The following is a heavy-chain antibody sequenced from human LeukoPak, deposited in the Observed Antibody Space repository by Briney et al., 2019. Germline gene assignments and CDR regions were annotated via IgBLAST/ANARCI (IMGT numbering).Heavy chain of an antibody. D-gene: IGHD6-13*01. Sequence: GGSLRLSCAASGFTFDDYAMHWVRQAPGKGLEWVSGISWNSGSIGYADSVKGRFTISRDNAKNSLYLQMNSLRAEDTAVYYCAKGRSGIAAAGLNYWGQGTLVTVSS. CDR3: AKGRSGIAAAGLNY. CDR1: GFTFDDYA. J-gene: IGHJ4*02. CDR2: ISWNSGSI. V-gene: IGHV3-9*01.